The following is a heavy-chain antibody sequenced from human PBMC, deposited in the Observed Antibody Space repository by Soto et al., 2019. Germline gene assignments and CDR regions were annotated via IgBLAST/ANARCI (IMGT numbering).Heavy chain of an antibody. V-gene: IGHV3-15*01. J-gene: IGHJ4*02. Sequence: GGSLRLYCAASGFTFNTAWLTWVRQAPGKGLEWVGRIKGKPDGGATDYAALVEGRFMISRDDSQNTVFLQMNSLKTDDTAVYYCTAGSPFNYWGPGTLVTVSS. CDR1: GFTFNTAW. CDR2: IKGKPDGGAT. CDR3: TAGSPFNY.